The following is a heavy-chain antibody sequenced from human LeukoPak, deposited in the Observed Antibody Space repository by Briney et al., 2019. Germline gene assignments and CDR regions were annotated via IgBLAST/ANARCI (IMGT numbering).Heavy chain of an antibody. V-gene: IGHV4-59*01. D-gene: IGHD1-14*01. CDR1: GGSISSYY. J-gene: IGHJ3*02. CDR3: ARDKPPGDAFDI. Sequence: SETMSLTCTVSGGSISSYYWSWIRQPPGKGLEWIGYIYYSGSTNYNPSLKSRVTISVDTSKNQFSLKLSSVTAADTAVYYCARDKPPGDAFDIWGQGTMVTVSS. CDR2: IYYSGST.